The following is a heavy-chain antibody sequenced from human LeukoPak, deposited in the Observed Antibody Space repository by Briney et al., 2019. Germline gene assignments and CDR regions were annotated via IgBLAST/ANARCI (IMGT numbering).Heavy chain of an antibody. CDR3: ARIAVSSGWGYFDY. CDR2: IYYSGST. Sequence: SETLSLTCAVSGGSLVSYYWSWIRQPPGKGLEWIGYIYYSGSTNYNPSLKSRVSMSVDTSKNQFSLKLSFVTAADTAVYYCARIAVSSGWGYFDYWGQGTLVTASS. D-gene: IGHD6-19*01. V-gene: IGHV4-59*01. J-gene: IGHJ4*02. CDR1: GGSLVSYY.